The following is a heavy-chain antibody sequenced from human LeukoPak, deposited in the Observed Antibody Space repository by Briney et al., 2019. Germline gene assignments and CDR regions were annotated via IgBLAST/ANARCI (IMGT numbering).Heavy chain of an antibody. CDR3: AKDRGYCSGNTCYAQYYFDY. CDR2: ITGSGDTT. V-gene: IGHV3-23*01. D-gene: IGHD2-15*01. J-gene: IGHJ4*02. Sequence: GGSLRLSCAASGFTFTSYAMSWVRQAPGKGLEWVSAITGSGDTTYYAASVKGRFTISRDNSKNTLYLQMSSLRAEDTAVYSCAKDRGYCSGNTCYAQYYFDYWGQGTLSPSPQ. CDR1: GFTFTSYA.